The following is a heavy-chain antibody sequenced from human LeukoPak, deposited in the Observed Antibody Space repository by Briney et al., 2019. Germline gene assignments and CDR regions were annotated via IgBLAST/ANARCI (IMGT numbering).Heavy chain of an antibody. CDR3: SYYYESSGYLDY. J-gene: IGHJ4*02. CDR2: ISGRGGST. D-gene: IGHD3-22*01. CDR1: GFTFSNYA. Sequence: PGGSLRLTCAASGFTFSNYAMSWVRQAAGKGLEWVSTISGRGGSTYYADSVKGRFTISRDNSRNTLYLQMNSLRAEDTAVYYCSYYYESSGYLDYWGQGTLVTVSS. V-gene: IGHV3-23*01.